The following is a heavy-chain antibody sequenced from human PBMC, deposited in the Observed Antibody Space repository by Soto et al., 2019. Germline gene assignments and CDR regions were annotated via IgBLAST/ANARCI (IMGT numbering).Heavy chain of an antibody. Sequence: RLSCAASGFTFSTYAMSWVRQAPGKGLEWVSAISGSGAEIYYTDSVRGRFAISRDNSIDTLFLQMSHLKTEDTAVYYCAHPRGYGVFDAYDIWGQGTMVTVSS. D-gene: IGHD4-17*01. CDR3: AHPRGYGVFDAYDI. CDR2: ISGSGAEI. J-gene: IGHJ3*02. V-gene: IGHV3-23*01. CDR1: GFTFSTYA.